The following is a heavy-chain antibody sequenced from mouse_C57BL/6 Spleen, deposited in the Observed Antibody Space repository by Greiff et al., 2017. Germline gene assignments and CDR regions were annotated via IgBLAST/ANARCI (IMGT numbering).Heavy chain of an antibody. Sequence: QVQLQQSGPELVKPGASVKISCKASGYAFSSSWMNWVKQRPGKGLEWIGRIYPGDGDTNYNGKFKGKATLTADKSSSTAYMQLSSLTSEDSAVYFCARSGGYYEGFWFAYWGQGTLVTVSA. J-gene: IGHJ3*01. V-gene: IGHV1-82*01. D-gene: IGHD2-3*01. CDR3: ARSGGYYEGFWFAY. CDR1: GYAFSSSW. CDR2: IYPGDGDT.